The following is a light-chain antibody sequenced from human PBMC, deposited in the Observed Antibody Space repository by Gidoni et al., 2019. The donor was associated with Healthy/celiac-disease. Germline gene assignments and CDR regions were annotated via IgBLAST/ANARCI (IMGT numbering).Light chain of an antibody. CDR1: QGISSY. V-gene: IGKV1-9*01. Sequence: DSQLTKSRSFLSACVGERGTITCRASQGISSYLTWYQQKPGKAPKLLIYAASTLQSGVPSRFSGSGSGTEFTRTISSLQTEDFASYYCQQLNSYPVFGGGTKVEIK. CDR2: AAS. J-gene: IGKJ4*01. CDR3: QQLNSYPV.